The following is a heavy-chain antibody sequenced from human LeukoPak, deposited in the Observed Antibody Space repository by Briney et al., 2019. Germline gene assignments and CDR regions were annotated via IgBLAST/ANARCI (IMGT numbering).Heavy chain of an antibody. V-gene: IGHV3-33*01. CDR3: ATTYYDILTGYSPLDY. D-gene: IGHD3-9*01. CDR2: IWYDGSNK. CDR1: GFTFSSYG. J-gene: IGHJ4*02. Sequence: GGSLRLSCAASGFTFSSYGMHWVRQPPGKGLEWVAVIWYDGSNKYYADSVKGRFTISRDNSKNTLYLQMNSLIAGDTAVYYCATTYYDILTGYSPLDYWGQGTLVTVSS.